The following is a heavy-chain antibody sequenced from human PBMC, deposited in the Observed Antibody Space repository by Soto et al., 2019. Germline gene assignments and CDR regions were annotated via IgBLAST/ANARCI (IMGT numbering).Heavy chain of an antibody. Sequence: PSETLSLTCAVYGGSFSYYYWSWIRQPPGKGLEWIGEINHSGSTNYNPSLKSRVTISVDTSKNQFSLKLSSVTAVDTAVFYCPREGRYCASGRFWWFGPWGQGTRVTVSS. CDR3: PREGRYCASGRFWWFGP. CDR1: GGSFSYYY. CDR2: INHSGST. J-gene: IGHJ5*02. V-gene: IGHV4-34*01. D-gene: IGHD3-10*01.